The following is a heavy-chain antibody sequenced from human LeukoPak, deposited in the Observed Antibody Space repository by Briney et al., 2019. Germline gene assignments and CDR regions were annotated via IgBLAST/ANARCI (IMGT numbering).Heavy chain of an antibody. J-gene: IGHJ4*01. Sequence: PGGSLRLSCVASGFTFSTYWMAWVRQASGKGLEWVANIKGDESARHQADSVKGRFTISRDNARHSLYLQMGSLRGDDTAVYYCARDVVGSLDDWGHGTLVTVSS. D-gene: IGHD1-26*01. V-gene: IGHV3-7*01. CDR1: GFTFSTYW. CDR2: IKGDESAR. CDR3: ARDVVGSLDD.